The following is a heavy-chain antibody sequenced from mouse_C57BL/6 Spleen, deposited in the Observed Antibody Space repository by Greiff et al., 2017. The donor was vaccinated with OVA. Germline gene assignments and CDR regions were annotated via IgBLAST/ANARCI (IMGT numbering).Heavy chain of an antibody. V-gene: IGHV1-69*01. J-gene: IGHJ1*03. CDR3: ERYENWYFDV. Sequence: QVQLQQPGAELVMPGASVKLSCKASGYTFTSYWMHWVKQRPGQGLEWIGEIDPSDSYTNYNQKFKGKSTLTVDKSSSTAYMQLSSLTSEDTEVYYCERYENWYFDVWGTGTTVTVSS. D-gene: IGHD2-3*01. CDR1: GYTFTSYW. CDR2: IDPSDSYT.